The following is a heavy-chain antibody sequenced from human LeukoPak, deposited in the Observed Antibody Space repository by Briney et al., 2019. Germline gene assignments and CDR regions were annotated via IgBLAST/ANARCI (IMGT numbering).Heavy chain of an antibody. V-gene: IGHV3-30-3*01. CDR2: ISYDGTNK. CDR3: AREILTWYGFDI. CDR1: GFTFSTIS. Sequence: GGSLRLSCAASGFTFSTISMHWVRQAPGKGLEWVAFISYDGTNKYCADSVKGRFTISRDNSKNTLYLQMNSLRAEDTALYYCAREILTWYGFDIWGRGTMVSVSS. J-gene: IGHJ3*02. D-gene: IGHD4/OR15-4a*01.